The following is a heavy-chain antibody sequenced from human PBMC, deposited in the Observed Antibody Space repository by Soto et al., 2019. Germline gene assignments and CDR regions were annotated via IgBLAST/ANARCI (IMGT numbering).Heavy chain of an antibody. CDR1: GGSISSGNYY. J-gene: IGHJ6*02. D-gene: IGHD3-9*01. Sequence: QVQLQESGPGLVKPSQTLSLTCTVSGGSISSGNYYWNWIRQHPGKGLEWIGYIYYSGSTYYNPSLKRRVSISVDTSKNQFSLKVSSVTAADTAMYYCARDKPLMLVTKRDYYGMDVWGQGTTVTVSS. CDR2: IYYSGST. V-gene: IGHV4-31*03. CDR3: ARDKPLMLVTKRDYYGMDV.